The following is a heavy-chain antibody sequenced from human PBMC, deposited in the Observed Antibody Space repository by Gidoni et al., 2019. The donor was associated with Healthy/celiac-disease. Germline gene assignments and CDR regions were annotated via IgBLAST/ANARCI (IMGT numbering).Heavy chain of an antibody. D-gene: IGHD3-22*01. J-gene: IGHJ3*02. CDR3: AREWGDYYDSSGYLAFDI. V-gene: IGHV3-11*01. Sequence: QVQLVESGGGLVKPGGSLRLACAASGFPFSDYYMSWIRQAPGTGLEWFSYISSSGSTIYYADSVKGRFTISRDNAKNSLYLQMNSLRAEDTAVYYCAREWGDYYDSSGYLAFDIWGQGTMVTVSS. CDR2: ISSSGSTI. CDR1: GFPFSDYY.